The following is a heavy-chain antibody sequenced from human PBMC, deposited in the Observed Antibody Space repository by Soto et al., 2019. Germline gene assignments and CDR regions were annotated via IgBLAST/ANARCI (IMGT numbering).Heavy chain of an antibody. D-gene: IGHD1-1*01. V-gene: IGHV3-23*01. CDR1: GFTFSSYA. Sequence: GGSLRLSCAASGFTFSSYAMNWVRQAPGKGLEWVSAISGSGGSTYYADSVKGRFTISRDNSNNTLYLQMNSLRAEDTAVYYCAKNSGSAGTTSGDYWGQGTLATVSS. CDR3: AKNSGSAGTTSGDY. CDR2: ISGSGGST. J-gene: IGHJ4*02.